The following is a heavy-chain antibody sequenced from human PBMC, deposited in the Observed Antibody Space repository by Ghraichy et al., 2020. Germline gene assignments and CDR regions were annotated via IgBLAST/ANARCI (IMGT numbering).Heavy chain of an antibody. J-gene: IGHJ6*03. CDR3: AKVRAEVHDEYYMDV. CDR1: GLTFSNSA. V-gene: IGHV3-23*01. Sequence: ESLNISCAASGLTFSNSAMSWVRQAPGKGLEWVSFMSSNGATTYYADSVKGRFTISRDNSKSTLYLQMNSLRAEDTAVYYCAKVRAEVHDEYYMDVWGKGTTVTVSS. CDR2: MSSNGATT. D-gene: IGHD5/OR15-5a*01.